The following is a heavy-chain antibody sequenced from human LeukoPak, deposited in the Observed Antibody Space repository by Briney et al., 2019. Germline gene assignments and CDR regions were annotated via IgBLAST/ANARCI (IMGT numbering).Heavy chain of an antibody. Sequence: SETLSLTCTVSGGSISSYYWSWIRQPPGKGLEWIGEINHSGSTNYNPSLKSRVTISVDTSKNQFSLKLSSVTAADTAVYYCASRYCSGGSCYWVYYFDYWGQGTLVTVSS. CDR2: INHSGST. D-gene: IGHD2-15*01. CDR1: GGSISSYY. V-gene: IGHV4-34*01. J-gene: IGHJ4*02. CDR3: ASRYCSGGSCYWVYYFDY.